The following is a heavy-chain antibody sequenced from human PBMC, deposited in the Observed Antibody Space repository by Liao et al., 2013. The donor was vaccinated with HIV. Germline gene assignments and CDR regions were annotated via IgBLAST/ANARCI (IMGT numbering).Heavy chain of an antibody. Sequence: QVQLQPWGAGLLKPSETLSLTCGVSGYSVSSGYYWGWIRQPPGKGLEWIGEINHSGGTNYNPSLKGRVTISIDTSKNQFSLKLSSVTAADTAVYYCARDAYFDWDNWFDPWGQGTLVTVSS. CDR1: GYSVSSGYY. CDR2: INHSGGT. D-gene: IGHD3-9*01. CDR3: ARDAYFDWDNWFDP. J-gene: IGHJ5*02. V-gene: IGHV4-34*01.